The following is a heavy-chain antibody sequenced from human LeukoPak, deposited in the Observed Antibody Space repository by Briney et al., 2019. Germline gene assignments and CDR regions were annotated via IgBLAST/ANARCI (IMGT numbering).Heavy chain of an antibody. CDR2: INSSSSTI. J-gene: IGHJ5*02. Sequence: GGSLRLSCAASGFTFSSYSMNWVRQAPGKGLEWVSYINSSSSTIYYADSVKRRFTISKDNTKNSLYLLINSLRAETTAVYCCARDVEFVPRGEGTLVTDST. V-gene: IGHV3-48*01. CDR3: ARDVEFVP. CDR1: GFTFSSYS.